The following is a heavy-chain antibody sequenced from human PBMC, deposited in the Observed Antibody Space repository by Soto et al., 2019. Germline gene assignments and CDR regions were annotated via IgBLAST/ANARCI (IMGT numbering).Heavy chain of an antibody. CDR2: IYYSGDT. J-gene: IGHJ6*02. V-gene: IGHV4-30-4*08. CDR1: GGSIISGDYY. Sequence: SETLSLTCTVSGGSIISGDYYWSWIRQPPGKGLEWIGYIYYSGDTSYNPSLKSRVTISIDTSKNQFSLKLSSVTAADTAVYYCAAEGADYGLRSPGYYYGMDVWGQGTTVTVSS. D-gene: IGHD4-17*01. CDR3: AAEGADYGLRSPGYYYGMDV.